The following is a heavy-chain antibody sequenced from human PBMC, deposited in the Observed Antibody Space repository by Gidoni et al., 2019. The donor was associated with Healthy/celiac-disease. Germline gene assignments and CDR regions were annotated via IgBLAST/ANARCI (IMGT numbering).Heavy chain of an antibody. D-gene: IGHD3-10*01. J-gene: IGHJ2*01. V-gene: IGHV1-8*01. CDR2: MNTNSGNT. Sequence: QVQLVQSGAEVKKPGASVKVSCKASGYTFTSYDLNWVRQATGQGLAWMGWMNTNSGNTGYAQKFQGRGTMTRNTSISTAYMELSSLRSEDTAVYYCARGLKSYYEYWYFDLWGRGTLVTVSS. CDR3: ARGLKSYYEYWYFDL. CDR1: GYTFTSYD.